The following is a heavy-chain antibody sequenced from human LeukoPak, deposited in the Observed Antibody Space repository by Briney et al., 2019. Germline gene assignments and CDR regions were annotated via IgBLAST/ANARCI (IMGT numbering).Heavy chain of an antibody. Sequence: GGSLRLSCAASGFTFSSYSMNWVRQAPGKGLEWVSVIYSGGSTYYADSVKGRFTISRHNSKNTLYLQMNSLRAEDTAVYYCAKDRGGYDLWGQGTLVTVSS. CDR3: AKDRGGYDL. J-gene: IGHJ4*02. V-gene: IGHV3-66*01. CDR2: IYSGGST. D-gene: IGHD5-12*01. CDR1: GFTFSSYS.